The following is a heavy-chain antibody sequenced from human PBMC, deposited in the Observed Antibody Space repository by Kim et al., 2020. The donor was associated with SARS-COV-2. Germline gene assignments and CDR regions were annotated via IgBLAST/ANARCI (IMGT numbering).Heavy chain of an antibody. Sequence: SETLSLTCAVYGGSFSGYYWSWIRQPPGKGLEWIGEINHSGSTNYNPSLKSRVTISVDTSKNQFSLKLSSVTAADTAVYYCARRGGRIAAARWGQGTLVTVSS. CDR2: INHSGST. D-gene: IGHD6-13*01. J-gene: IGHJ4*02. V-gene: IGHV4-34*01. CDR3: ARRGGRIAAAR. CDR1: GGSFSGYY.